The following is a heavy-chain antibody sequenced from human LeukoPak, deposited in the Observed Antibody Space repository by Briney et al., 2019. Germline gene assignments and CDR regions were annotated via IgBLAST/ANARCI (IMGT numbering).Heavy chain of an antibody. CDR2: IYYSGST. J-gene: IGHJ4*02. Sequence: SETLSLTCTVSGGSISSYYWSWIRQHPGKGLEWIGYIYYSGSTYYNPSLKSRVTISVDTSKNQFSLQLSSVTAADTAVYYCARAPSGWFGELVPHYFDYWGQGTLVTVSS. CDR1: GGSISSYY. CDR3: ARAPSGWFGELVPHYFDY. V-gene: IGHV4-59*06. D-gene: IGHD3-10*01.